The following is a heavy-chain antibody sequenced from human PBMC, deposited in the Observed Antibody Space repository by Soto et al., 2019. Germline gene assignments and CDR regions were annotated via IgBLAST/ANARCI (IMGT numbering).Heavy chain of an antibody. CDR3: ARHLSSGHYYYYYGMDV. D-gene: IGHD3-22*01. V-gene: IGHV5-51*01. J-gene: IGHJ6*02. CDR2: IYPGDSDT. Sequence: PGESLKISCKGSGYSFTSCWIGWVRQMPGKGLEWMGIIYPGDSDTRYSPSFQGQVTISADKSISTAYLQWSSLKASDTAMYYCARHLSSGHYYYYYGMDVWGQGTTVTVSS. CDR1: GYSFTSCW.